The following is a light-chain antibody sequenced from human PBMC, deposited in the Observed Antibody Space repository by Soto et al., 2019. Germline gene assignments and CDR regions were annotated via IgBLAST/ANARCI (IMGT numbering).Light chain of an antibody. CDR1: QGISSY. CDR3: QQFNSYPLT. CDR2: AAS. V-gene: IGKV1-9*01. J-gene: IGKJ4*01. Sequence: DIQLTQSPSFLSASVGDRVTITCRASQGISSYLAWYQQKPGKAPKLLIYAASTLQSGVPSRFSGSGPGTEFTLTISSLQPEDFATYYCQQFNSYPLTFGGGTKVEIK.